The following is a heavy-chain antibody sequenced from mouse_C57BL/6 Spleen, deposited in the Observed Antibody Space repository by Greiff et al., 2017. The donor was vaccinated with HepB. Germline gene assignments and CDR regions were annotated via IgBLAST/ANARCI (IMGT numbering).Heavy chain of an antibody. CDR1: GYAFSSSW. J-gene: IGHJ4*01. D-gene: IGHD2-4*01. Sequence: VQLQQSGPELVKPGASVKISCKASGYAFSSSWMNWVKQRPGKGLEWIGRIYPGDGDTNYNGKFKGKATLTADKSSSTAYMQLSSLTSEDSAVYFCASIYYDYAGYYYAMDYWGQGTSVTVSS. CDR3: ASIYYDYAGYYYAMDY. V-gene: IGHV1-82*01. CDR2: IYPGDGDT.